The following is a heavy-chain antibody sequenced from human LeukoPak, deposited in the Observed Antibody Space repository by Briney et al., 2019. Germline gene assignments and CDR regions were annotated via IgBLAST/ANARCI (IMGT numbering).Heavy chain of an antibody. V-gene: IGHV4-39*01. CDR3: VSPRGFSYGYFDY. Sequence: SETLSLTCTVSGGSISSSSAYWGWIRQPPGKGLEWIGSIYYSKNTYYNPSLKSRVTISADTSKNQFSLALGSVGATDTAVYYCVSPRGFSYGYFDYWGQGTLVTVSS. CDR2: IYYSKNT. D-gene: IGHD5-18*01. CDR1: GGSISSSSAY. J-gene: IGHJ4*02.